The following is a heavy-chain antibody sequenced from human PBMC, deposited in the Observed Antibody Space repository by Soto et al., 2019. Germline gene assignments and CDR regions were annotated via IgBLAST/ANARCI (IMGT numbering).Heavy chain of an antibody. CDR3: VKDRHRGRYYDF. CDR2: ITSNGLST. J-gene: IGHJ4*02. CDR1: GFTFSDYD. V-gene: IGHV3-64D*08. D-gene: IGHD1-26*01. Sequence: GGSLRLSCSASGFTFSDYDMHWVRQAPGKGLEYASAITSNGLSTYYADSVKGRFAISRDNSKNTLYLQMTSLRHDDTAIYYCVKDRHRGRYYDFWGQGALVTVSS.